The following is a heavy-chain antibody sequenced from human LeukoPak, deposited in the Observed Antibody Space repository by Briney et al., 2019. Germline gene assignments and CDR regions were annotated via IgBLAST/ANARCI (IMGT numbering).Heavy chain of an antibody. V-gene: IGHV1-18*01. CDR3: ARDRGYRGRWDY. CDR2: ISVYNGNT. J-gene: IGHJ4*02. D-gene: IGHD5-18*01. CDR1: GYTFISYG. Sequence: ASVKVSCKASGYTFISYGINWVRQAPGQGLEWMGWISVYNGNTKYAQKLQGRVTMTTETSTSTVYMELRSLRPDDTAVYYCARDRGYRGRWDYWGQGTLVTVSS.